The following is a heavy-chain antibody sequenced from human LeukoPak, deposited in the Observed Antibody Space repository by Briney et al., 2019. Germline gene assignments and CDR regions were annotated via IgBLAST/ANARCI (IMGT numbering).Heavy chain of an antibody. V-gene: IGHV4-34*01. J-gene: IGHJ6*03. CDR3: ARVGSGSYYYYYYMDV. CDR1: GGSFSGYY. Sequence: SETLSLTFAVYGGSFSGYYWSWIRQPPGKGLEWIGEINHSGSTNYNPSLKSRVTISVDTSKNQFSLKLSSVTAADTAVYYCARVGSGSYYYYYYMDVWGKGTTVTVSS. CDR2: INHSGST. D-gene: IGHD3-10*01.